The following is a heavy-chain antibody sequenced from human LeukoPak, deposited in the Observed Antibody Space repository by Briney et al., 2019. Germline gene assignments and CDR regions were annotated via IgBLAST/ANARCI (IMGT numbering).Heavy chain of an antibody. V-gene: IGHV4-61*02. CDR2: SYSSGSY. D-gene: IGHD6-13*01. CDR3: ARAYSPTDYFDY. J-gene: IGHJ4*02. CDR1: GASISSGGFY. Sequence: PSQTLSLTCTVSGASISSGGFYWNWIRQPAGKGLEWVGRSYSSGSYNYNPSLKSRVTISVDTSKNQFSLKLTSVTATDTAVYYCARAYSPTDYFDYWGQGTLVTVSS.